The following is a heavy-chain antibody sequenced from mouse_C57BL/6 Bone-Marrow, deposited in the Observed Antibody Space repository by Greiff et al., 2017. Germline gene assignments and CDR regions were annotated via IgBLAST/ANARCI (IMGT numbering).Heavy chain of an antibody. J-gene: IGHJ2*01. Sequence: EVQLVESGGGLVKPGGSLKLSCAASGFTFSDYGMHWVRQAPEKGLEWVAYISSGSSTIYYADTVKGRFTISSDNAKTTLFLPMTSLRSEDTSMYYRARKGKINWFYYLDYWGQGTPLTVSS. V-gene: IGHV5-17*01. CDR3: ARKGKINWFYYLDY. CDR2: ISSGSSTI. D-gene: IGHD4-1*01. CDR1: GFTFSDYG.